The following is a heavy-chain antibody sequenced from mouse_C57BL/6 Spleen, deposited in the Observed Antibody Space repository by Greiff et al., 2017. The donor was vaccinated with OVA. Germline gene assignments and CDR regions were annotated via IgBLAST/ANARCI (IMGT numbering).Heavy chain of an antibody. CDR3: AKPRDGYYPYAMDY. CDR2: IRGDGST. Sequence: VQRVESGPGLVAPSQSLSITCTVSGFSLTSYGVSWVRQPPGRGLEWLGVIRGDGSTNYHSALISRLSISKDNSKSQVFLKLNSLQTDDTATYYCAKPRDGYYPYAMDYWGQGTSVTVSS. J-gene: IGHJ4*01. CDR1: GFSLTSYG. V-gene: IGHV2-3*01. D-gene: IGHD2-3*01.